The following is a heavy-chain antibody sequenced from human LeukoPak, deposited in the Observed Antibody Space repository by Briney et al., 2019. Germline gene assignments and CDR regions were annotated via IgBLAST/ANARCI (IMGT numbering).Heavy chain of an antibody. CDR2: ISYDGNNK. CDR1: GFIFSNSA. D-gene: IGHD3/OR15-3a*01. V-gene: IGHV3-30-3*01. CDR3: ARGATNDFWTGYGWFDP. J-gene: IGHJ5*02. Sequence: GGSLRLSCAASGFIFSNSAMHWVRQAPGKGLKWVAFISYDGNNKFYTHSVKGRFTISRDSSKNTLYLQMTSLRAEDTAIYSCARGATNDFWTGYGWFDPWGQGTLVTVSS.